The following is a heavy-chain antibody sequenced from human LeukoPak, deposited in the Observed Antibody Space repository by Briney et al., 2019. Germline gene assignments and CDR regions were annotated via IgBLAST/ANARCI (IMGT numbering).Heavy chain of an antibody. D-gene: IGHD5-24*01. CDR2: FDPGDGKI. V-gene: IGHV1-24*01. J-gene: IGHJ4*02. CDR1: GHTFTELS. Sequence: ASVKVSCKVSGHTFTELSLHCVRHAPGKGLKWMEGFDPGDGKIIYAQKFQGRVTITENTSTETAYMEFNSLRSEDTAVYYCAAGEWEQLLDYWGQGTLVTVSS. CDR3: AAGEWEQLLDY.